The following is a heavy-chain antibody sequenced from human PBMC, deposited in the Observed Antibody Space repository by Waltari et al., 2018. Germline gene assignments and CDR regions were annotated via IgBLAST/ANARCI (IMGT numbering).Heavy chain of an antibody. V-gene: IGHV4-4*07. Sequence: QVQLQESGPGLVKPWETLSLTCTVSGGSISNNYWSWIRQPAGKGLEWIGRIYSSGSTNYNPPLKSRVTMSVDRSKKEFSLGLSSVTAADTAMYFCARGGGAARNIEVVPVERYNRFDPWGQGTLVIVSS. D-gene: IGHD2-2*01. CDR3: ARGGGAARNIEVVPVERYNRFDP. CDR1: GGSISNNY. J-gene: IGHJ5*02. CDR2: IYSSGST.